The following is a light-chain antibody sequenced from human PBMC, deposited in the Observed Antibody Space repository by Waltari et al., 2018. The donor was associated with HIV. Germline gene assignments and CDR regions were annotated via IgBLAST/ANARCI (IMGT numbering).Light chain of an antibody. CDR2: EVN. CDR1: SRDVGGYNY. Sequence: QSALTQPASVSGSPGQSITISCTGTSRDVGGYNYVSWYQQHPGKVPKLMIYEVNNRPSGVSNRFSGSKSGNTASLTISGLQAEDEADYYCSSYTSSSTLVFGGGTKLTVL. V-gene: IGLV2-14*01. J-gene: IGLJ2*01. CDR3: SSYTSSSTLV.